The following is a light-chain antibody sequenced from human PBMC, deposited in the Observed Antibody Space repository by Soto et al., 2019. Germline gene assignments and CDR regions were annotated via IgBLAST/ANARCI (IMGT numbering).Light chain of an antibody. J-gene: IGLJ2*01. Sequence: QSALTQPASVSGSPGQSITISCTGTSSDVGGYNYVSWNQQHPGKAPKLMIYEVSNRPSGVSNRFSGSKSGNTASLTISGLQAEDEADYYCSSYTSSSTSVVFGGGTKVTVL. CDR2: EVS. CDR1: SSDVGGYNY. CDR3: SSYTSSSTSVV. V-gene: IGLV2-14*01.